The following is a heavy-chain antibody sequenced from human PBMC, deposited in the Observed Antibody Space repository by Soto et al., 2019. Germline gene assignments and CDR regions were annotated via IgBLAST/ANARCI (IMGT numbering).Heavy chain of an antibody. D-gene: IGHD3-9*01. CDR3: AKAQGYDIIPSFDY. CDR2: ISWNSGSI. J-gene: IGHJ4*02. V-gene: IGHV3-9*01. Sequence: EVQLVESGGGLVQPGRSLRLSCAASGFTFDDYAMHWVRQAPGKGLEWVSGISWNSGSIGYADSVKGRFTISRDNAKNSLYLQRNSLRAEDTALYYCAKAQGYDIIPSFDYWGQGTLVTVSS. CDR1: GFTFDDYA.